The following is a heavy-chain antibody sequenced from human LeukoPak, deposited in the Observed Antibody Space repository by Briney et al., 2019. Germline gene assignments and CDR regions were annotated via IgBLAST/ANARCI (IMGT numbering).Heavy chain of an antibody. D-gene: IGHD5-18*01. Sequence: GASVKVSCKASGYTFTGYYMHWVRQAPGQGLEWMGWINPNSGGTNYAQKFQGRVTMTRDTSISTAYMELSRLRSDDTAVYYCATIKRGSIFGYFDFWGQGIKVTVSS. V-gene: IGHV1-2*02. CDR3: ATIKRGSIFGYFDF. CDR1: GYTFTGYY. CDR2: INPNSGGT. J-gene: IGHJ4*02.